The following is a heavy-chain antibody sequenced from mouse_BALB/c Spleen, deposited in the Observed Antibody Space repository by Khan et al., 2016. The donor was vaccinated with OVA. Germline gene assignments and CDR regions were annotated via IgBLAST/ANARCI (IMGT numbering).Heavy chain of an antibody. Sequence: QIQLVQSGPELKKPGETVKISCKASGYTFTNYGMNWVKQSPGKALKWMGWINTYTGEPTYADDFKGRFAFSLETSASTAYLQFNNLKNEDTATYICARPPDSTYTINYWGQGTSVTVSS. CDR2: INTYTGEP. CDR1: GYTFTNYG. V-gene: IGHV9-3-1*01. D-gene: IGHD3-2*01. CDR3: ARPPDSTYTINY. J-gene: IGHJ4*01.